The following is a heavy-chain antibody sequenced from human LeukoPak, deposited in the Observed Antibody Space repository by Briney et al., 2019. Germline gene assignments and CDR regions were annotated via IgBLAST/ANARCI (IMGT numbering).Heavy chain of an antibody. CDR3: ARDPYSGTYGNTYYYYMDV. Sequence: GGSLRLSCAASGFTFSSYSMNWVRQAPGKGLEWVSAISGSGGSTYYADSVKGRFTISRDNSKNTLYLQMNSLRAEDTAVYYCARDPYSGTYGNTYYYYMDVWGKGTTVTISS. CDR2: ISGSGGST. V-gene: IGHV3-23*01. J-gene: IGHJ6*03. CDR1: GFTFSSYS. D-gene: IGHD1-26*01.